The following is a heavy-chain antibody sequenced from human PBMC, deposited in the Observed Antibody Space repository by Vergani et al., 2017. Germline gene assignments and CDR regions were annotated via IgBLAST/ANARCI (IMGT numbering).Heavy chain of an antibody. CDR1: GFTFSSYG. Sequence: VQLVESGGGVVQPGGSLRLSCAASGFTFSSYGMHWVRQAPGKGLEWVAFIWSKPYGGTTEDAASVKGRFTISRDDSKSIADLQMSRLKAEDPAVYYCTRGRLDNSYAYFDDWGQGTLVTVSP. J-gene: IGHJ4*02. CDR2: IWSKPYGGTT. CDR3: TRGRLDNSYAYFDD. V-gene: IGHV3-49*04. D-gene: IGHD3-16*01.